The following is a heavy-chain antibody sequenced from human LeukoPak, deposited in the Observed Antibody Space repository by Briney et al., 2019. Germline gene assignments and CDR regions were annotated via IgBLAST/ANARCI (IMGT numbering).Heavy chain of an antibody. CDR1: GFTFSDYY. CDR3: ARGGTFGVVTHLDL. CDR2: ISNTHTM. Sequence: GGPLRLSCAASGFTFSDYYINWIRQAPGKGLEWVSSISNTHTMYYVDSVKGRFTISRDNAKKSLYLQMNSLRVEDTAVYFCARGGTFGVVTHLDLWGKGTTVTVSS. J-gene: IGHJ6*04. D-gene: IGHD3-3*01. V-gene: IGHV3-69-1*01.